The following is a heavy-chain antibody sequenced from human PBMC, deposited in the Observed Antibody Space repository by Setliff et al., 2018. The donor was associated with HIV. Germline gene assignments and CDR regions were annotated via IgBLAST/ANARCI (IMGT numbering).Heavy chain of an antibody. D-gene: IGHD6-13*01. CDR3: AREHSTTWPYFDF. J-gene: IGHJ4*02. CDR1: GYNFRSHG. CDR2: IKPTNADA. V-gene: IGHV1-18*01. Sequence: ASVKVSCKAYGYNFRSHGFSWVRQAPGQGLEWIGWIKPTNADAKYAQKFQNRVTMTTDTSTTTAYMELRSLREDDTALYFCAREHSTTWPYFDFWGQGTLVTVSS.